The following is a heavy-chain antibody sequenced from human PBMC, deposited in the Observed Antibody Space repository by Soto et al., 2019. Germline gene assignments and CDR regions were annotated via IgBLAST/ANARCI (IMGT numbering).Heavy chain of an antibody. Sequence: ASVKVSCKVSGYTLTELSMHWVRQAPGKGLEWMGGFDPEDGETIYAQKFQGRVTMTEDTSTDTAYMELSSLRSEDTAVYYCATAPYCSGGSCFDHWGQGTLVTVSS. J-gene: IGHJ4*02. V-gene: IGHV1-24*01. CDR2: FDPEDGET. CDR3: ATAPYCSGGSCFDH. CDR1: GYTLTELS. D-gene: IGHD2-15*01.